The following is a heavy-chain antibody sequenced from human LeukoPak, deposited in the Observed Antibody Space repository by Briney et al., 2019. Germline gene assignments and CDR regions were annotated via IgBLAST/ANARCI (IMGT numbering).Heavy chain of an antibody. CDR3: ARGGGLDV. V-gene: IGHV3-7*03. Sequence: GGSLRLSYAASGFTFSSYWMNWARQAPGKGLEWVASIDHNGNVNYYVDSVKGRFTISRDNAKNSLYLQMSNLRAEDTAVYFCARGGGLDVWGQGATVTVSS. CDR2: IDHNGNVN. CDR1: GFTFSSYW. J-gene: IGHJ6*02. D-gene: IGHD3-16*01.